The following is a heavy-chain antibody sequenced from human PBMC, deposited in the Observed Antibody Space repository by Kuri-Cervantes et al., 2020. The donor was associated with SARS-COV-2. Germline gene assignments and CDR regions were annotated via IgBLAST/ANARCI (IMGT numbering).Heavy chain of an antibody. V-gene: IGHV4-34*01. J-gene: IGHJ4*02. CDR3: ARGRSPGY. CDR1: GGSFSGYY. CDR2: INHSGST. Sequence: SETLSLTCAVYGGSFSGYYWSWIRQPPGKGLEWIGEINHSGSTNYNPSLKSRVTIAVDTSKNQFSLKLSSVTAADTAVYYCARGRSPGYWGQGTLVTVSS.